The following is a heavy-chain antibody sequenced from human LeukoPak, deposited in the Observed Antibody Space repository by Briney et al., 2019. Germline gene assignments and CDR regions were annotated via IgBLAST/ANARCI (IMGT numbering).Heavy chain of an antibody. CDR2: IYSDGRT. CDR1: GGSITNTF. CDR3: ARHPSWPDYGGTFDY. Sequence: SETLSLTCSVSGGSITNTFWSWIRQTPGKGLEWIAYIYSDGRTNYNPSLKSRVTISIDTSKNQFSLKMSSVTAADTAVYYCARHPSWPDYGGTFDYWGQGTLVTVAS. D-gene: IGHD4-23*01. J-gene: IGHJ4*02. V-gene: IGHV4-59*08.